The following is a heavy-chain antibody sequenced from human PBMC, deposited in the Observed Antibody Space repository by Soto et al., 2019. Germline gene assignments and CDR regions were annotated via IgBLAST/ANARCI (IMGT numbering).Heavy chain of an antibody. D-gene: IGHD2-15*01. CDR1: GYTFNNYS. CDR2: IGAYNGNT. V-gene: IGHV1-18*01. J-gene: IGHJ2*01. CDR3: ARCYFSVGSCYTCWHFDL. Sequence: QVQLVQSGAEVKKPGASVKVSCKASGYTFNNYSVSWVRQAPGQGLEWMGWIGAYNGNTDHAQNFQGRVIMTTDTSTNTAYMELRSLRSDDTALYYCARCYFSVGSCYTCWHFDLWGRGTLVTVSS.